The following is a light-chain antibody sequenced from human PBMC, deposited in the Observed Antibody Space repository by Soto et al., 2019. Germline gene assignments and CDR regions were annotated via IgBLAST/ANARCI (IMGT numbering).Light chain of an antibody. CDR1: QSISSW. CDR3: QQYNSYSWT. CDR2: KAS. J-gene: IGKJ1*01. V-gene: IGKV1-5*03. Sequence: DILMTQSPSTLSASVGDRVTITCRASQSISSWLAWYQQKPGKAPKLLIYKASSLDSGVPSRFISSGSGTEFTLTISSRQPDDFATYYCQQYNSYSWTFGQGTTVAIK.